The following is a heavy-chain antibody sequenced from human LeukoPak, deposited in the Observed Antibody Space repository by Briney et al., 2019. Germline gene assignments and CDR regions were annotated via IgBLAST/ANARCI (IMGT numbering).Heavy chain of an antibody. CDR1: RYTFTGYY. Sequence: ASVKVSCKASRYTFTGYYMHWVRQAPGQGLEWMGWINPHSGDTNYAQKFQGRVTMTRDTSTSTAYMEVSRLRSDDTAVYYCARRRSEEFDFDCWGQGTLVTVSS. CDR2: INPHSGDT. J-gene: IGHJ4*02. CDR3: ARRRSEEFDFDC. V-gene: IGHV1-2*02. D-gene: IGHD6-19*01.